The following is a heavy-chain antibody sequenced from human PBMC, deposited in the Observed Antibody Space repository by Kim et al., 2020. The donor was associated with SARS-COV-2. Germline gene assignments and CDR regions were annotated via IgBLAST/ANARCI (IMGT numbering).Heavy chain of an antibody. CDR1: GFTFDDYA. V-gene: IGHV3-9*01. Sequence: GGSLRLSCAASGFTFDDYAMHWVRQAPGKGLEWVSGISWNSGSIGYADSVKGRFTISRDNAKNSLYLQMNSLRAEDTALYYCAKAVERPPRRSSSWYRNYFDYWGQGTLVTVSS. J-gene: IGHJ4*02. CDR3: AKAVERPPRRSSSWYRNYFDY. D-gene: IGHD6-13*01. CDR2: ISWNSGSI.